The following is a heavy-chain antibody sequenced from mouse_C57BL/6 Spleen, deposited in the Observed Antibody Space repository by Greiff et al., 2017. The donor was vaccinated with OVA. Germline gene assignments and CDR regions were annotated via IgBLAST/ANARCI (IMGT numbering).Heavy chain of an antibody. V-gene: IGHV2-5*01. Sequence: VQLQQSGPGLVQPSQSLSITCTASGFSLTSYGVHWVRQSPGKGLEWLGVIWRGGSTDYIAAFMSGLSITKDNSKSQFFFKMNSLQADDTAIYYCATNMDDYNYFDYWGPGTTLTVSS. D-gene: IGHD2-4*01. CDR3: ATNMDDYNYFDY. CDR1: GFSLTSYG. J-gene: IGHJ2*01. CDR2: IWRGGST.